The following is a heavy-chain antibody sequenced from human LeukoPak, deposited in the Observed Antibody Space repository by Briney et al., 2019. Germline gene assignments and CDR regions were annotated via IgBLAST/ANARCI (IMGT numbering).Heavy chain of an antibody. J-gene: IGHJ4*02. V-gene: IGHV3-48*01. Sequence: GGSLRLSCAASGFALRSYGMNWVRQAPGKGLEWVSYINTPSSTIRYADSVRGRFTISRDNAKNSLYLQMDSLRAEDTAVYYCAGAAYWGQGTLVTVSS. CDR2: INTPSSTI. D-gene: IGHD6-25*01. CDR3: AGAAY. CDR1: GFALRSYG.